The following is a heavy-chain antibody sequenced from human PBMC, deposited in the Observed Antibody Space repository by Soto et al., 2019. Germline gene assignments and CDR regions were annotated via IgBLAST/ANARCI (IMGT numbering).Heavy chain of an antibody. V-gene: IGHV1-2*02. D-gene: IGHD2-15*01. CDR1: GYTFTGYY. CDR3: AKEMVGGNDAFDI. J-gene: IGHJ3*02. CDR2: INPNSGGT. Sequence: ASVKVSCKASGYTFTGYYMHWVRQAPGQGLEWMGWINPNSGGTNYAQKFQGRFTISRDNSKNTRYLQMNSLRAEDTAVYYCAKEMVGGNDAFDIWGQGTMVTVSS.